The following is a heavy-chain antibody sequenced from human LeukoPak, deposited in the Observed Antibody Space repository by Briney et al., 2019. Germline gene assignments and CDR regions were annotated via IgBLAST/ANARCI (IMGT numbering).Heavy chain of an antibody. CDR2: IYSGGST. D-gene: IGHD4-11*01. J-gene: IGHJ4*02. V-gene: IGHV3-53*01. CDR1: AFTVSSNY. CDR3: AGHSSVYYFDY. Sequence: PGGSLRLSCAASAFTVSSNYMSWVRQAPVKGLEWVSVIYSGGSTYYADSVKGRFTISRDNSKNTLYLQMNSLRAEDTAVYYCAGHSSVYYFDYWGQGTLVTVSS.